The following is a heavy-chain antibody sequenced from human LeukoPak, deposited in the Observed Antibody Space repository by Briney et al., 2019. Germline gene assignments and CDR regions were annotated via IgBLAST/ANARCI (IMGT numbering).Heavy chain of an antibody. CDR3: AKETTSLVVVPAAIVAR. V-gene: IGHV3-23*01. D-gene: IGHD2-2*02. Sequence: GGSLRLSCAASGFTFSSYAMSWVRQAPGKGRGWVSAISGSGGSTYYADSVKGRFTISRDNSKNTRYLQMNSLRAEDTAVYYCAKETTSLVVVPAAIVARWGQGTLVTVSS. CDR2: ISGSGGST. CDR1: GFTFSSYA. J-gene: IGHJ4*02.